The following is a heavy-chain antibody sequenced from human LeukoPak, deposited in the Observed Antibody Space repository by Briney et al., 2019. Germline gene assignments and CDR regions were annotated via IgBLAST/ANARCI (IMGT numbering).Heavy chain of an antibody. J-gene: IGHJ3*02. D-gene: IGHD3-10*01. V-gene: IGHV1-69*13. CDR3: ARDRQGRYYGSGSYYNPGGAFDN. CDR1: GGTFSSYA. CDR2: IIPIFGTA. Sequence: ASVKVSCKASGGTFSSYAISWVRQAPGQGLEWMGGIIPIFGTANYAQKFQGRVTITADESTSTAYMELSSLRSEDTAVYYCARDRQGRYYGSGSYYNPGGAFDNWGQGTMVTVSS.